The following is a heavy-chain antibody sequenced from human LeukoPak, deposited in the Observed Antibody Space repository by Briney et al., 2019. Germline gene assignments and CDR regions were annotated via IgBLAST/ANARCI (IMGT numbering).Heavy chain of an antibody. J-gene: IGHJ4*02. Sequence: SQTLTLTCAISGDRVSSNHAAWKWIRQSPSRGFEWLGRTYFRSKWYNDYAASVKSRITVNPDTSKNHFSLQLSSVTPEDTAVYYCARTYGGNCDYWGQGTLVTVSS. D-gene: IGHD4-23*01. CDR3: ARTYGGNCDY. V-gene: IGHV6-1*01. CDR2: TYFRSKWYN. CDR1: GDRVSSNHAA.